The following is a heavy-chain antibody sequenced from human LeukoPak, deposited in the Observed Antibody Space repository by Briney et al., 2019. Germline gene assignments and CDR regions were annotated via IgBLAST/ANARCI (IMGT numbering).Heavy chain of an antibody. J-gene: IGHJ4*02. CDR3: AVHGARYCGCTGCMNLFDY. CDR2: VHSGGST. V-gene: IGHV4-39*02. CDR1: GDSISSCNSC. D-gene: IGHD2-21*01. Sequence: SETLSLTCTVCGDSISSCNSCCGWIRQPPGKGLEWIGTVHSGGSTYYHPSLRGRVTMPVDTSTNHFSLKLSSLTCADRGGYYRAVHGARYCGCTGCMNLFDYWGQGTLVTVSS.